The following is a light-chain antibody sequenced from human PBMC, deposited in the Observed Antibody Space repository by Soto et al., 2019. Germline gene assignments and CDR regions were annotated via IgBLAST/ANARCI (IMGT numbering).Light chain of an antibody. CDR3: QQNYSPPPVT. V-gene: IGKV1-39*01. Sequence: DIQMTQSPSSLSASVGDRVTITCRASQGIAKFLNWYQQKSGKAPKLLIYGTSSLRSGVPSRFSGSGFGTDFTLTISSLQPEDSATYYCQQNYSPPPVTFGQGTRLE. J-gene: IGKJ5*01. CDR1: QGIAKF. CDR2: GTS.